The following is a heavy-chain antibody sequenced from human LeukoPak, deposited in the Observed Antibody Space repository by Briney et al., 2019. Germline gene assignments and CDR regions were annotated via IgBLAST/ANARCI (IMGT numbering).Heavy chain of an antibody. J-gene: IGHJ4*02. CDR2: VDPEDGET. CDR1: GYTFTDYY. V-gene: IGHV1-69-2*01. CDR3: ARDKDWFGLD. D-gene: IGHD3-10*01. Sequence: GASVKVSCKASGYTFTDYYMHWVQQAPGKGLEWMGRVDPEDGETIYAEKFQGRVTMTTDTSTRTAYMELRSLRSDDTAVYYCARDKDWFGLDWGQGTLVTVSS.